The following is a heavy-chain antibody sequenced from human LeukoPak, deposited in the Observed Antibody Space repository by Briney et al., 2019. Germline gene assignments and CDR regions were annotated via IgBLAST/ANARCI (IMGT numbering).Heavy chain of an antibody. CDR3: ARETPLAAAGGGYYYYGMDV. D-gene: IGHD6-13*01. Sequence: SETLSLSCTVPGGSISSIYYWNWIRQPAGKGLEWTGRIDTSGSTNYGSSLKSRVTMSVDTSKNLFSLKLSSLTAADTAVYYCARETPLAAAGGGYYYYGMDVWGQGTTVTVSS. CDR1: GGSISSIYY. CDR2: IDTSGST. J-gene: IGHJ6*02. V-gene: IGHV4-4*07.